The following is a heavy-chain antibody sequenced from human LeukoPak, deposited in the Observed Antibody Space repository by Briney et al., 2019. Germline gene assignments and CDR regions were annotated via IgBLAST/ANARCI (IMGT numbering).Heavy chain of an antibody. D-gene: IGHD2-2*01. Sequence: PSDTLSLTCTVCGGYIWMCHWRLNRQPPGKGLEWIGYIYYSGSTIYNPSLKSRVTISVDTSKNQLSLMLSSVAAAEIDVIYYARAPAPAASDRYYYYYMDVWGKGTTVTVSS. V-gene: IGHV4-59*12. CDR1: GGYIWMCH. CDR2: IYYSGST. J-gene: IGHJ6*03. CDR3: ARAPAPAASDRYYYYYMDV.